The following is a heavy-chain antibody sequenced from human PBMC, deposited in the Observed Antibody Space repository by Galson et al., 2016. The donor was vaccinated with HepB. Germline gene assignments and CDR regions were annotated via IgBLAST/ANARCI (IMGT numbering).Heavy chain of an antibody. D-gene: IGHD6-19*01. CDR1: GFTFSGSA. CDR2: VRSKGNSYAT. V-gene: IGHV3-73*01. CDR3: TRAPSGWYPLDY. Sequence: SLRLSCAASGFTFSGSAMHWVRQASGKGLEWVGRVRSKGNSYATGYAASVKGRFTISRDDPKNTAYLQMNSLKTEDTAVYYCTRAPSGWYPLDYWGQGTLVTVSS. J-gene: IGHJ4*02.